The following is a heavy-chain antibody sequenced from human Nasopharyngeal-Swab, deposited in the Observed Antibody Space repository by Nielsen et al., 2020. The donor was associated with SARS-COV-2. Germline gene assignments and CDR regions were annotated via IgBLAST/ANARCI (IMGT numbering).Heavy chain of an antibody. Sequence: SETLSLTCTVSGGSISSYYWSWIRQPPGKGLEWIGEINHSGSTNYNPSLKSRVTISVDTSKNQFSLKMSSVTAADTAVYYCASYGGYEVFDYWGQGTVVTVSS. J-gene: IGHJ4*02. V-gene: IGHV4-34*01. CDR1: GGSISSYY. CDR2: INHSGST. CDR3: ASYGGYEVFDY. D-gene: IGHD5-12*01.